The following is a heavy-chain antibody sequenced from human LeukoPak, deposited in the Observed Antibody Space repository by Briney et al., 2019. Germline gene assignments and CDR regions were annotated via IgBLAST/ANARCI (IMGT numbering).Heavy chain of an antibody. V-gene: IGHV4-61*02. J-gene: IGHJ4*02. CDR3: ARVRLPLYYFDY. CDR2: IYTSGST. Sequence: PSQTLSLTCTVSGGSISSGGYYWSWIRQPAGKGLEWIGRIYTSGSTNYNPSLKSRVTMSVDTSKNQFSLKLSSVTAADTAVYYCARVRLPLYYFDYWGQGTLVTVSS. CDR1: GGSISSGGYY.